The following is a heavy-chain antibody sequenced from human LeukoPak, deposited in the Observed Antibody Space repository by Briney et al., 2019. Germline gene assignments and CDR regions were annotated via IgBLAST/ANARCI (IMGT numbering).Heavy chain of an antibody. CDR1: GGSISGSRYY. J-gene: IGHJ4*02. CDR3: ARRNVLMVYAIDY. D-gene: IGHD2-8*01. V-gene: IGHV4-39*01. Sequence: SETLSLTCTVSGGSISGSRYYWSWIRQPPGKGLEWIGSIYYSGSTYYNPSLKSRVTISVDTSKNQFSLKLSSVTAADTAVYYCARRNVLMVYAIDYWGQGTLVTVSS. CDR2: IYYSGST.